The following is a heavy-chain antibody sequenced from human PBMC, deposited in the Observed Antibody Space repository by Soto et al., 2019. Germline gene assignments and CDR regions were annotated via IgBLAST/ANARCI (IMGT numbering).Heavy chain of an antibody. Sequence: QVQLQQWGAGLLKPSETLSLTCAVYGGSFSGYYWSWIRQPPGKGLEWMGEINHRGSTNYNPSLKSRVTISVDTSKNQFSLKLSSVTAADTAVYYCARVALLRYFDWLPDSRLYGMDVWGQGTTVTVSS. CDR1: GGSFSGYY. V-gene: IGHV4-34*01. CDR2: INHRGST. CDR3: ARVALLRYFDWLPDSRLYGMDV. J-gene: IGHJ6*02. D-gene: IGHD3-9*01.